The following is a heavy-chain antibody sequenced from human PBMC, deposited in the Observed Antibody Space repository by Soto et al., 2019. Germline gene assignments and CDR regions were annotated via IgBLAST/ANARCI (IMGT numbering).Heavy chain of an antibody. J-gene: IGHJ1*01. V-gene: IGHV3-23*01. CDR3: AKGPNSNAMVPVCQ. CDR2: ISGSGGST. CDR1: GFTFSSYA. D-gene: IGHD4-4*01. Sequence: EVQLLESGGGLVQPGGSLRLSCAASGFTFSSYAMSWVRQAPGKGLEWVSAISGSGGSTYYADSVKGRFTISRDNSKNPVESEKNSLRGGGKAVKYRAKGPNSNAMVPVCQWGQGTLVT.